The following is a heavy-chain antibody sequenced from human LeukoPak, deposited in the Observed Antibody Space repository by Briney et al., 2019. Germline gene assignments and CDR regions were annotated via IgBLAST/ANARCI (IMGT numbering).Heavy chain of an antibody. J-gene: IGHJ4*02. D-gene: IGHD2-15*01. CDR3: ARHDCSGGSCYPDSDY. CDR2: IYYSGST. Sequence: SETLSLTCTVSGGSISSSSYYWGWIRQPPGRGLEWIGSIYYSGSTYYNPSLKSRVTISVDTSKNQFSLKLSSVTAADTAVYYCARHDCSGGSCYPDSDYWGQGTLVTVSS. V-gene: IGHV4-39*01. CDR1: GGSISSSSYY.